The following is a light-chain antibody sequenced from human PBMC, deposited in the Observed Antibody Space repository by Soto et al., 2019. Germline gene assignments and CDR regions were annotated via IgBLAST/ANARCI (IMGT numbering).Light chain of an antibody. J-gene: IGKJ2*01. Sequence: EIVLTQSPGTLSLSPGERATLSCRASQSVSRNSLAWYQQKPGQAPRLLIYGASSRATGIPDRFSGSGSGTDFTLTISRLEPEDGAVFYCQQYGRSLYTFGQGTKLEIK. CDR3: QQYGRSLYT. CDR2: GAS. V-gene: IGKV3-20*01. CDR1: QSVSRNS.